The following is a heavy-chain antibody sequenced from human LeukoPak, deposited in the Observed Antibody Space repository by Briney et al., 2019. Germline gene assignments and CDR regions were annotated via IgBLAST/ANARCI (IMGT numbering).Heavy chain of an antibody. Sequence: GASVKVSCKASGGTFSGYAISWVRQAPGQGLEWMGGITPIFGTANYPQKFQGSVTITTDESTSTAYMELSSLRSEDTAVYYCAGDKGYCSGGSCYWFDYWGQGTLVTVSS. CDR3: AGDKGYCSGGSCYWFDY. CDR1: GGTFSGYA. CDR2: ITPIFGTA. V-gene: IGHV1-69*05. D-gene: IGHD2-15*01. J-gene: IGHJ4*02.